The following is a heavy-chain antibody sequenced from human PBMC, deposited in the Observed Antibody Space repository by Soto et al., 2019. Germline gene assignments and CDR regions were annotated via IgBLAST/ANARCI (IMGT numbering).Heavy chain of an antibody. V-gene: IGHV3-23*01. J-gene: IGHJ6*03. CDR1: GFTFSSYA. CDR2: ISGSGGST. D-gene: IGHD2-21*02. CDR3: AKVVTNYYYYYMDV. Sequence: GGSLRLSCAASGFTFSSYAMSWVRQAPGKGLEWVSAISGSGGSTYYADSVKGRFTISRDNSKNTLYLQMNSLRAEDTAVYYCAKVVTNYYYYYMDVWGKGTTVTVSS.